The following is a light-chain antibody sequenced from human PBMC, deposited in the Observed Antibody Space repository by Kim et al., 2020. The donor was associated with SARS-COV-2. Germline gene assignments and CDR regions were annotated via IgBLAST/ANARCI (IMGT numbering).Light chain of an antibody. V-gene: IGKV1-33*01. CDR1: QDIANH. CDR2: DAS. J-gene: IGKJ4*01. Sequence: DIQMTQSPSSLSASVGDRVTITCQASQDIANHLNWYQHKPGRGPKLLIYDASDLETGVPSRISGSGYGTDFTLTISNLQSEDMATYYCQQSDDLPLTFGGGTKVDIK. CDR3: QQSDDLPLT.